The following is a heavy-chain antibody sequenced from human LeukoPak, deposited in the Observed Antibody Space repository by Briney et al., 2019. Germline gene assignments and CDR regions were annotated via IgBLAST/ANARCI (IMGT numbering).Heavy chain of an antibody. Sequence: SETLSLTCAVYGGSFSGYYWSWIRQPPEKGLEWIGYIYYSGSTNYNPSLKSRVTISVDTSKNQFSLKLSSVTAADTAVYYCARDRTTDRLDAFDIWGQGTMVTVSS. D-gene: IGHD2/OR15-2a*01. CDR1: GGSFSGYY. J-gene: IGHJ3*02. V-gene: IGHV4-59*01. CDR3: ARDRTTDRLDAFDI. CDR2: IYYSGST.